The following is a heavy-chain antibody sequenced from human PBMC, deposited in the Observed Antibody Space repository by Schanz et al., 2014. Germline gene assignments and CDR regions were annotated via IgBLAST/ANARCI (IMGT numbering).Heavy chain of an antibody. CDR1: RSTFSSYT. D-gene: IGHD2-2*01. CDR3: ARGTMPGTFDI. Sequence: QVQLVQSGAEVKKPGSSVKVSCKASRSTFSSYTISWVRQARGQGLEWVGRFIPILDVGNYAQQFQGRVTFTADKSTSTAYMDLSSLRYEDTALYYCARGTMPGTFDIACQGTMVTASS. CDR2: FIPILDVG. V-gene: IGHV1-69*02. J-gene: IGHJ3*02.